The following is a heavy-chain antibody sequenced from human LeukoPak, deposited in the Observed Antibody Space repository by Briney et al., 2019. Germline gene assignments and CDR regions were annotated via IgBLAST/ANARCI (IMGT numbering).Heavy chain of an antibody. V-gene: IGHV3-23*01. D-gene: IGHD6-19*01. CDR2: ISGSGGST. CDR3: AKDVQWLVLEYDY. CDR1: GFTFSSYA. J-gene: IGHJ4*02. Sequence: GGSLRLSCAASGFTFSSYAMNWVRQAPGKGLEWVSAISGSGGSTYYADSVKGRFTISRDNSKNTLYLQMNSLRAEDTAVYYCAKDVQWLVLEYDYWGQGTLVTVSS.